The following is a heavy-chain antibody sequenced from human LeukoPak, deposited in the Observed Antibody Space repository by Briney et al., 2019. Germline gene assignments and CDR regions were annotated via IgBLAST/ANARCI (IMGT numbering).Heavy chain of an antibody. CDR3: AKAASWLRSSFDY. CDR2: ISRNSGSI. J-gene: IGHJ4*02. D-gene: IGHD5-12*01. V-gene: IGHV3-9*01. Sequence: PGRSLRLSCAASGFTFDDYAMHWVRQAPGKGLEWVSGISRNSGSIGYADSVKGRFTISRDNAKNSLYLQMNSLRAEDTALYYCAKAASWLRSSFDYWGQGTLVTVSS. CDR1: GFTFDDYA.